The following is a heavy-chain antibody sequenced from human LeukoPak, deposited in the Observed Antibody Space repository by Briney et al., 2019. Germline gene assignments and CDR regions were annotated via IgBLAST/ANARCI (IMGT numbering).Heavy chain of an antibody. J-gene: IGHJ4*02. V-gene: IGHV3-53*01. Sequence: GGSLRPSCAATGLSVSSNFMSWVRQAPGKGLEWVSVIYGGGSTYYADSVKGRFTISRDTPKNTLYLQMNSLRVEDTAVYYCASWPVGWYGEDSWGQGTLVTVSS. CDR3: ASWPVGWYGEDS. CDR1: GLSVSSNF. CDR2: IYGGGST. D-gene: IGHD6-19*01.